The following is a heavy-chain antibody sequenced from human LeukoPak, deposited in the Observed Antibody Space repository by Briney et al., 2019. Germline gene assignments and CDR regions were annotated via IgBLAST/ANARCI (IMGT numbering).Heavy chain of an antibody. J-gene: IGHJ4*02. V-gene: IGHV3-53*01. Sequence: GGSLRPSCAATGLSVSSNFMSWVRQAPGKGLEWVSVIYGGGSTYYADSVKGRFTISRDTPKNTLYLQMNSLRVEDTAVYYCASWPVGWYGEDSWGQGTLVTVSS. CDR3: ASWPVGWYGEDS. CDR1: GLSVSSNF. CDR2: IYGGGST. D-gene: IGHD6-19*01.